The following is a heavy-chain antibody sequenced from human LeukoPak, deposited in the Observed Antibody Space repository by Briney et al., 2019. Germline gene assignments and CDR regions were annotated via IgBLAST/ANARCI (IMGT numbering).Heavy chain of an antibody. CDR3: ARFLVGANRGQHY. CDR1: GFTFSSYS. CDR2: ISSSSSYI. Sequence: GGSLRLSCAASGFTFSSYSMNWVRQAPGKGLEWVSSISSSSSYIYYADSVKGRFTISRDNAKNSLYLQMNSLRAEDTAVYYCARFLVGANRGQHYWGQGTLVTVSS. J-gene: IGHJ4*02. V-gene: IGHV3-21*01. D-gene: IGHD1-26*01.